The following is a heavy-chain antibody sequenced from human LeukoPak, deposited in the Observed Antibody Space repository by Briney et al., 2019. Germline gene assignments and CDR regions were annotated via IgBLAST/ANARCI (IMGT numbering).Heavy chain of an antibody. D-gene: IGHD3-16*01. J-gene: IGHJ5*02. CDR1: GGSISSYY. Sequence: SETLSLTCTVSGGSISSYYWSWIRQPPGKGLEWIGEINHSGSTNYNPSLKSRVTISVDTSKNQFSLKLSSVTAADTAVYYCARYLRSLGGYWFDPWGQGTLVAVSS. CDR2: INHSGST. CDR3: ARYLRSLGGYWFDP. V-gene: IGHV4-34*01.